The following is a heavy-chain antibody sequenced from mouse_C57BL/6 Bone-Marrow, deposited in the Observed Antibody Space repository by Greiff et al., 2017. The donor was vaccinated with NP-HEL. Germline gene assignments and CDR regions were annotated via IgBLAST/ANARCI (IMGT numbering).Heavy chain of an antibody. V-gene: IGHV5-15*01. J-gene: IGHJ2*01. CDR2: ISNLAYSI. CDR3: ARAGSIPFDY. D-gene: IGHD1-1*01. Sequence: EVQGVESGGGLVQPGGSLKLSCAASGFTFSDYGMAWVRQAPRKGPEWVAFISNLAYSIYYADTVTGRFTISRENAKNTLYLEMSSLRSEDTAMYYCARAGSIPFDYWGQGTTLTVSS. CDR1: GFTFSDYG.